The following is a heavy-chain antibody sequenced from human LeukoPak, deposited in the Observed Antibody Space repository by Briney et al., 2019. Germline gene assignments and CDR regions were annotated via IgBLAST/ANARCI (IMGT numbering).Heavy chain of an antibody. CDR1: GFTFSSYA. V-gene: IGHV3-23*01. CDR3: AKFAAEKRAGTVNYYYYYGMDV. CDR2: ISGSGGST. D-gene: IGHD6-19*01. Sequence: PGGSLRLSCAASGFTFSSYAMSWVRQAPGKGLEWVSAISGSGGSTYYADSVKGRFTISRDNSKNTLYLQMNSLRAEDTAVYYYAKFAAEKRAGTVNYYYYYGMDVWGQGTTVTVSS. J-gene: IGHJ6*02.